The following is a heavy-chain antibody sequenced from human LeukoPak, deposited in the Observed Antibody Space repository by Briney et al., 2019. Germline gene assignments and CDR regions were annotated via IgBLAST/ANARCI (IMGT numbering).Heavy chain of an antibody. D-gene: IGHD6-13*01. CDR3: ARRIAATGREFDY. V-gene: IGHV5-51*01. CDR1: GFSFANYW. Sequence: GESLKISCKGSGFSFANYWIAWVRQMPGEGLEWMGIMNPANSDSRYSPSFQGQVTFSADKSISTAYLQWSSLKASDSAMYYCARRIAATGREFDYWGQGTLVTVYS. CDR2: MNPANSDS. J-gene: IGHJ4*02.